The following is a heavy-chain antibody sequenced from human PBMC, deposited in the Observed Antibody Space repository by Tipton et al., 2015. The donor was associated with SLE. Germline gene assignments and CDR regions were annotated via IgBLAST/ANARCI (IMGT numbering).Heavy chain of an antibody. CDR3: ARDAVVVPAADAFDI. CDR1: GYTFTGYY. CDR2: INPNSGGT. Sequence: QVQLVQSGPEVKKPGASVKVSCKASGYTFTGYYMHWVRQAPGQGLEWMGWINPNSGGTNYAQKFQGRVTMTRDTSISTAYMELSRLRSDDTAVFYCARDAVVVPAADAFDIWGQGTMVTVSS. V-gene: IGHV1-2*02. J-gene: IGHJ3*02. D-gene: IGHD2-2*01.